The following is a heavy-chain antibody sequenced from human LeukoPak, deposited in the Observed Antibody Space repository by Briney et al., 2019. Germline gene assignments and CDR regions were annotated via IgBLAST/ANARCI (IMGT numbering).Heavy chain of an antibody. D-gene: IGHD3-3*01. Sequence: SETLSLTCAVYGGSFSGYYWSWIRQPPGKGLEWIGEINHSGSTNYNPSLKSRDTISVDTSKNQFSLKLSSVTAADTAVYYCACRGRGDFWSGSTTYRGKKNWFDPWGQGTLVTVSS. CDR3: ACRGRGDFWSGSTTYRGKKNWFDP. CDR1: GGSFSGYY. CDR2: INHSGST. J-gene: IGHJ5*02. V-gene: IGHV4-34*01.